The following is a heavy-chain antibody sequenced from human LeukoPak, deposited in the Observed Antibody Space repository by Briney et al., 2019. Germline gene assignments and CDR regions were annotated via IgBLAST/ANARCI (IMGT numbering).Heavy chain of an antibody. Sequence: SETLSLTCTVSGGSISSSGYYWSWIRQHPGKGLEWIGYIYYSGSTYYNPSLKSRVTISVDTSKNQFSLKLKSVTAADTAVYHCARGGLAAVGIAEYFQQWGRGTLVTVPS. CDR1: GGSISSSGYY. V-gene: IGHV4-31*03. J-gene: IGHJ1*01. CDR3: ARGGLAAVGIAEYFQQ. CDR2: IYYSGST. D-gene: IGHD6-13*01.